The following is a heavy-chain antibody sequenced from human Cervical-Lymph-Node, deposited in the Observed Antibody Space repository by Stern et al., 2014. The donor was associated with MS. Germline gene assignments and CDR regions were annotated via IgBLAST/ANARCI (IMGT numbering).Heavy chain of an antibody. CDR1: GFTFSNYA. CDR2: ISYDGSNK. CDR3: ARGRYSTNNWNFDY. J-gene: IGHJ4*02. Sequence: QVQLVESGGGVVQPGRSLRLSCAASGFTFSNYAMHWVRQAPGKGLEWVAVISYDGSNKYYADSVKGRFTISRDNSKNTLYLQMNSLRPEDTAVYYCARGRYSTNNWNFDYWGQGTLVTVSS. D-gene: IGHD1-1*01. V-gene: IGHV3-30*04.